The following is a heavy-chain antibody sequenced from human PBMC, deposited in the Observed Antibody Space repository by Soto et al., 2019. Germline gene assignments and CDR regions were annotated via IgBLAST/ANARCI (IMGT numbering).Heavy chain of an antibody. Sequence: PGGSLRLSCAASGFTFSTYGMHWVRQAPGKGLEWVAVIPYDGSIKYYTESVKGRFTVSRDNSKNTLFLQMNSLRADDTAVYYCASSINWGQGTLVTVSS. CDR1: GFTFSTYG. CDR2: IPYDGSIK. V-gene: IGHV3-30*03. J-gene: IGHJ4*02. CDR3: ASSIN.